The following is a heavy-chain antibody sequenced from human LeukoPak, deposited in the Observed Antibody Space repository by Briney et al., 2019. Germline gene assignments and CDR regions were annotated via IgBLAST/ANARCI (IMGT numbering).Heavy chain of an antibody. V-gene: IGHV3-64D*06. J-gene: IGHJ4*02. D-gene: IGHD3-9*01. CDR3: VKGGREDYSDWYAYFDY. Sequence: GGSLRLSCSASGFTFSAFAMYWVRQAPGKGLEYVSVIKGDEGSANYTDSVKGRFAISRDNSKKMLYLQMSSLRAEDTAVYYCVKGGREDYSDWYAYFDYWGQGTLVIVSS. CDR1: GFTFSAFA. CDR2: IKGDEGSA.